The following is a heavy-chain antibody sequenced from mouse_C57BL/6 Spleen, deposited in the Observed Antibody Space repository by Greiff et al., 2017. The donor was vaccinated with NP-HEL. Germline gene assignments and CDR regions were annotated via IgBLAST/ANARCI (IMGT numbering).Heavy chain of an antibody. CDR1: GFTFRSYG. Sequence: DVMLVESGGDLVKPGGSLKLSCAASGFTFRSYGMSWVRQTPDKRLEWVATISSGGSYTYYPDSVKGRFTISRDNAKNTLYLQMSSLKSEDTAMYYCARQGAYYSYFDDWGQGTTLTVSS. CDR2: ISSGGSYT. V-gene: IGHV5-6*02. CDR3: ARQGAYYSYFDD. D-gene: IGHD2-10*01. J-gene: IGHJ2*01.